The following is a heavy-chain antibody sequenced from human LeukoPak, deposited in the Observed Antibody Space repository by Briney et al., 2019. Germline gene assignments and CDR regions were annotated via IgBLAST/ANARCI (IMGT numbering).Heavy chain of an antibody. CDR3: AKVRDGGNPWYFDH. CDR1: GFTFSSYG. Sequence: PGRSLRLSCAASGFTFSSYGMHWVRQAPGKGLEWVAVIWYDGTNKHYADSVQGRLTISRDNSKNTLSLQMNSLRAGDTAVYYCAKVRDGGNPWYFDHWGQGTLVTVSS. J-gene: IGHJ4*02. V-gene: IGHV3-33*06. CDR2: IWYDGTNK. D-gene: IGHD4-23*01.